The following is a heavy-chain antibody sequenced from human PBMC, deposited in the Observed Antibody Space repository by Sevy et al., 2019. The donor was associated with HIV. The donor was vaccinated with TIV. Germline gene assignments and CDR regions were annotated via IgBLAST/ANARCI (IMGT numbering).Heavy chain of an antibody. Sequence: GESLKISCAASGFTFSSYAMHWVRQAPGKGLEWVAVISYDGSNKYYADSVKGRFTISRDNSKNTLYLQMNSLRAEDTAVYYCARDKESDSSGYQYYFDYWGQGTLVTVSS. D-gene: IGHD3-22*01. CDR1: GFTFSSYA. V-gene: IGHV3-30*04. J-gene: IGHJ4*02. CDR2: ISYDGSNK. CDR3: ARDKESDSSGYQYYFDY.